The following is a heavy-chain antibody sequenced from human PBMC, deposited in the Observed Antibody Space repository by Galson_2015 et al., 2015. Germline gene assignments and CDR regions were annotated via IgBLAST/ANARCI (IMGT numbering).Heavy chain of an antibody. Sequence: SLRLSCAASGFTFSSYTMNWVRQAPGKGPEWVAAISRSSAHIHYADSVKGRFTISRDNAENSLYLQMNSLREEDTAVYYCARELLDGSGGNPFDCWGQGTLVPVSS. CDR3: ARELLDGSGGNPFDC. V-gene: IGHV3-21*01. J-gene: IGHJ4*02. D-gene: IGHD6-19*01. CDR2: ISRSSAHI. CDR1: GFTFSSYT.